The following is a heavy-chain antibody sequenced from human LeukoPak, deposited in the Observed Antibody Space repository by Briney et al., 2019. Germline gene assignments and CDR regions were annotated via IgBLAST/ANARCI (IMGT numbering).Heavy chain of an antibody. V-gene: IGHV3-33*06. CDR2: IWYDGSNK. CDR1: GFTFSSYG. CDR3: AKDRTSYCSGGSCYPEKHYGMDV. Sequence: PGRSLRLSCAASGFTFSSYGMHWVRQAPGKGLEWVAVIWYDGSNKYYADSVKGRFTISRDNSKNTLYLQMNSLRAEDTAVYYCAKDRTSYCSGGSCYPEKHYGMDVRGQGTTVTVSS. J-gene: IGHJ6*02. D-gene: IGHD2-15*01.